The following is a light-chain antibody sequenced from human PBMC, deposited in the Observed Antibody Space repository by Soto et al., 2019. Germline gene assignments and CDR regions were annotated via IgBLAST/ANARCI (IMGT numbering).Light chain of an antibody. CDR1: QSVSSN. J-gene: IGKJ1*01. CDR2: GAS. Sequence: EIVMTQSPATLSVSPGERATLSCRASQSVSSNLAWYQQKPGQAPRLLIYGASTRATGIPARFSGSGSGTEFTLTISRLEPEDFAVYNCQQYGSSPTTFGQGTKVEIK. CDR3: QQYGSSPTT. V-gene: IGKV3-15*01.